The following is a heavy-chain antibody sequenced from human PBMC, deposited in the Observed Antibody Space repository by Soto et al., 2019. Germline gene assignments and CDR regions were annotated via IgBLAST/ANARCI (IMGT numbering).Heavy chain of an antibody. CDR3: AREPRA. V-gene: IGHV4-31*03. CDR2: SYSIGST. J-gene: IGHJ5*01. CDR1: GGSISSGGYY. Sequence: QVQLQESGPGLVKPSQTLSLTCTVSGGSISSGGYYWKWIRQPPGKGLDCIGYSYSIGSTSSNPSLKRRVTISVDTTQNQFSLQLSSVTAADTAVYYCAREPRAWGHGTLVTVSS.